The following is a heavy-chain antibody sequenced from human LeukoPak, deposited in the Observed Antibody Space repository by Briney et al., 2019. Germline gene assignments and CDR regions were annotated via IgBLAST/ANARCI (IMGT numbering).Heavy chain of an antibody. CDR3: AREFEGQEAGAYGSGSYDVFDI. Sequence: PGGSLRLSCAASGFTFDDYDMSWVRQAPGKGLEWVSDINWNGGSTGYADSVKGRFTISRDNAKNTLYLRMNSLRAEDTAVYYCAREFEGQEAGAYGSGSYDVFDIWGQGTMVTVSS. CDR2: INWNGGST. CDR1: GFTFDDYD. J-gene: IGHJ3*02. V-gene: IGHV3-20*04. D-gene: IGHD3-10*01.